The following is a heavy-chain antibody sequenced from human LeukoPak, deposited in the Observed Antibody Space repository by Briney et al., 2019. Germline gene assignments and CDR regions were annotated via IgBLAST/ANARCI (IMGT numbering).Heavy chain of an antibody. CDR3: AKDRAVFDY. CDR1: GFTYSSYW. V-gene: IGHV3-7*01. CDR2: INQDGSEK. J-gene: IGHJ4*02. Sequence: GGSLRLSCAASGFTYSSYWMSWVRQAPGKGLEWVANINQDGSEKDYVDSVKGRFTISRDNAKNSLYLQMNSLRAEDTAVYYCAKDRAVFDYWGQGTLVTVSS. D-gene: IGHD5-24*01.